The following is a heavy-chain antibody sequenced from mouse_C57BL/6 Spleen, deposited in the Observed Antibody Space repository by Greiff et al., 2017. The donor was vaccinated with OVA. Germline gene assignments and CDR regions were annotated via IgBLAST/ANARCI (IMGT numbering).Heavy chain of an antibody. J-gene: IGHJ2*01. Sequence: VQLQQSGAELVRPGASVTLSCKASGYTFTDYEMHWVKQTPVHGLEWIGAIDPETGGTAYNQKFKGKAILTADKSSSTAYMELRSLTSEDSAVYYCTRSFMVTYYFDYWGQGTTLTVSS. CDR2: IDPETGGT. D-gene: IGHD2-2*01. CDR1: GYTFTDYE. V-gene: IGHV1-15*01. CDR3: TRSFMVTYYFDY.